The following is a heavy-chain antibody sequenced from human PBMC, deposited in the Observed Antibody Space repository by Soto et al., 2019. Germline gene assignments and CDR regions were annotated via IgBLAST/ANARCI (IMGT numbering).Heavy chain of an antibody. CDR3: ARAPVGLDTISYFDY. J-gene: IGHJ4*02. Sequence: PSVTRSLSGPFAGDAVSSVGFHVACLRRPAGRGVEWIGYMYNGGSTYYRPSLESRMHMSLDATRNHYSLRLTSVTAADTAVYFCARAPVGLDTISYFDYWGQGTLVTVSS. CDR1: GDAVSSVGFH. CDR2: MYNGGST. D-gene: IGHD3-3*01. V-gene: IGHV4-30-4*02.